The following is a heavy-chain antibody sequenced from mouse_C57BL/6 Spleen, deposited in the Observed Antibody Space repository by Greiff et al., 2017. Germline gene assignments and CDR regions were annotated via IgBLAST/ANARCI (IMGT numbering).Heavy chain of an antibody. J-gene: IGHJ3*01. D-gene: IGHD3-2*02. V-gene: IGHV1-81*01. Sequence: QVQLQQSGAELARPGASVKLSCKASGYTFTSYGISWVKQRTGQGLEWIGEIYPRSGNTYYNEKFKGKATLTADKSSSTVYMELRSLTSEDSAVYFGATRSSGSLAYWGQGTLVTVSA. CDR3: ATRSSGSLAY. CDR2: IYPRSGNT. CDR1: GYTFTSYG.